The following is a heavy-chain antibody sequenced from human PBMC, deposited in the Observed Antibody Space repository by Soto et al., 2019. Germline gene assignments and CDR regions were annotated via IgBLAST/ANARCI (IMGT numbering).Heavy chain of an antibody. Sequence: GGSLRLSCAASGFTFSSYWMHWVRQAPGKGLVWVSRINSDGSSTSYADSVKGRFTISRDNAKNTLYLQMNSLRAEDTAVYYCARVAYYDSSVYYRDYYGMDVWGQGTTVTVSS. V-gene: IGHV3-74*01. CDR2: INSDGSST. D-gene: IGHD3-22*01. J-gene: IGHJ6*02. CDR1: GFTFSSYW. CDR3: ARVAYYDSSVYYRDYYGMDV.